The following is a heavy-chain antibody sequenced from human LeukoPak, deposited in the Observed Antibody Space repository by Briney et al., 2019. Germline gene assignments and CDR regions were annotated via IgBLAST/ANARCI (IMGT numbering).Heavy chain of an antibody. CDR1: GFTSNSYA. J-gene: IGHJ3*02. Sequence: GRSLRLSCAVSGFTSNSYAMHWVRQAPGKGLEWVALISYDGSNKYYADSVRGRFTISRDNSKNTLFLQMNSLRAEDTAVYYCARALIAAAGIDAFDIWGQGTMVTVSS. D-gene: IGHD6-13*01. CDR3: ARALIAAAGIDAFDI. V-gene: IGHV3-30*04. CDR2: ISYDGSNK.